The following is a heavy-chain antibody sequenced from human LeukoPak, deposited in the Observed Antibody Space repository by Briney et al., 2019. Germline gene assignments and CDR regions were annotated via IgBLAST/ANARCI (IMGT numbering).Heavy chain of an antibody. CDR1: GYTFTGYY. CDR2: INPSGGST. D-gene: IGHD6-13*01. CDR3: ARGEAAAGTPY. V-gene: IGHV1-46*01. Sequence: ASVKVSCKASGYTFTGYYMHWVRQAPGQGLEWIGIINPSGGSTSYAQKFQGRVTMTRDTSTSTVYMELSSLRSEDTAVYYCARGEAAAGTPYWGQGTLVTVSS. J-gene: IGHJ4*02.